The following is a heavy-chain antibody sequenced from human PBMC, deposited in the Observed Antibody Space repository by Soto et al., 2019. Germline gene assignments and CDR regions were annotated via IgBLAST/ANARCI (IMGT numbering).Heavy chain of an antibody. CDR2: IIPIFGTA. V-gene: IGHV1-69*01. CDR3: ARDSGDGYNEIYYFDY. D-gene: IGHD1-26*01. J-gene: IGHJ4*02. Sequence: QVQLVQSGAEVKKPGSSVKVSCKASGGTFSSYAISWVRQAPGQGLEWMGGIIPIFGTANYAQKFQGRVTITADESTSTAYMEVSSLRSEDTAVYYCARDSGDGYNEIYYFDYWGQGTLVTVSS. CDR1: GGTFSSYA.